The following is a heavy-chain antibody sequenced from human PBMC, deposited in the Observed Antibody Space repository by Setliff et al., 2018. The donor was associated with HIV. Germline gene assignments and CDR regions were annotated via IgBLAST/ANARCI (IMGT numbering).Heavy chain of an antibody. CDR2: IYYNGNT. CDR3: AAAEGQGPWYFFDN. D-gene: IGHD6-13*01. J-gene: IGHJ4*02. CDR1: GASISSPIYY. V-gene: IGHV4-39*01. Sequence: SETLSLTCSVSGASISSPIYYWGWIRQAPGKGPEWIGNIYYNGNTNYKPSLERRLTISVDTSKNQFSLSLSSVTATDTALYFCAAAEGQGPWYFFDNWGQGTQVTVSS.